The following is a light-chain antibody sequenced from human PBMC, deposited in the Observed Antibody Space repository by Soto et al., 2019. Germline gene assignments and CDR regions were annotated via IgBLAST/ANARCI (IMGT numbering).Light chain of an antibody. J-gene: IGLJ2*01. V-gene: IGLV2-8*01. Sequence: QSALTQPPSASGSLGQSVTIPCTGTSSDVSDYNYVSWYQQHPGKVPKLMIYEVSKRPSGVPDRFSGSKSGNTASLTVSGLQAEDEADYYCSSFAGSPVVFGGGTKVTVL. CDR1: SSDVSDYNY. CDR3: SSFAGSPVV. CDR2: EVS.